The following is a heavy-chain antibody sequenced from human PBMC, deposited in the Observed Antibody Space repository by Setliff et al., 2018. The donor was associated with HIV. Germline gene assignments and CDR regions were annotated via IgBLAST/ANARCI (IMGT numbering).Heavy chain of an antibody. CDR2: INHSGST. J-gene: IGHJ4*02. V-gene: IGHV4-34*01. CDR3: ARGPYTIDY. Sequence: SETLSLTCAVYGGSFSGFYWNWIRQPPGKGLEWIGEINHSGSTNYNPSLKSRVTISVDTSKNQFSLRLSSVIAADTAVYYCARGPYTIDYWGQGTLVTVSS. D-gene: IGHD3-16*01. CDR1: GGSFSGFY.